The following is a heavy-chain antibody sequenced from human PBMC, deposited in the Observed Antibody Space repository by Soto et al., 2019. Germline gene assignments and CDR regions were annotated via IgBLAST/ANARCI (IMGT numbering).Heavy chain of an antibody. V-gene: IGHV3-30-3*01. CDR2: ISYDGSNK. CDR1: GFTFSSYA. D-gene: IGHD2-2*01. CDR3: ARGTFAISTSCCANDY. Sequence: QVQLVESGGGVVQPGRSLRLSCAASGFTFSSYAMHWVRQAPGKGLEWVAVISYDGSNKYYADSVKGRFTISRDNSKNTLYLQMNSLRAEDTAVYYCARGTFAISTSCCANDYWGQGTLVTVSS. J-gene: IGHJ4*02.